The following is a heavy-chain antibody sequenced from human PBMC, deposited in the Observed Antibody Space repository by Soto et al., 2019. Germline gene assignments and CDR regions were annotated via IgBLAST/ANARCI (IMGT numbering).Heavy chain of an antibody. D-gene: IGHD2-21*01. J-gene: IGHJ4*02. Sequence: VQLSESGGGLVQPGGSLRLSCAASGFTFSSSAMSWVRQAPGKGLEWVSTFRESGGTTHYADSVKGRFTISRDTSKNMLYLQMNSLRAEDTAIYYCAKYSHWAIISPTHDSWGQVTLVTVSA. CDR1: GFTFSSSA. V-gene: IGHV3-23*01. CDR3: AKYSHWAIISPTHDS. CDR2: FRESGGTT.